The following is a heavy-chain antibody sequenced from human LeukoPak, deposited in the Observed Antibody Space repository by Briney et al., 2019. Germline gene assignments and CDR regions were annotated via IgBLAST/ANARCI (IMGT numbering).Heavy chain of an antibody. CDR1: GFTVSSNY. V-gene: IGHV3-53*01. D-gene: IGHD6-13*01. J-gene: IGHJ5*02. CDR2: IYSGGST. Sequence: GGSLRLSCAASGFTVSSNYMSWVRQAPGKGLEWVSVIYSGGSTYYADSVKGRFTISRDNSKNTLYLQMNSLRAEDTAVYYCAREKYSSSWENWFDPWGQGTLVTVSS. CDR3: AREKYSSSWENWFDP.